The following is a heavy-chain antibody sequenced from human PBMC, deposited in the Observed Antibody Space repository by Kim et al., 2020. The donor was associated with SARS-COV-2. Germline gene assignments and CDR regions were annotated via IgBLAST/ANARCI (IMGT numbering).Heavy chain of an antibody. CDR1: GGSISSSSYY. D-gene: IGHD3-10*01. CDR2: IYYSGST. J-gene: IGHJ6*02. Sequence: SETLSLTCTVSGGSISSSSYYWGWIRQPPGKGLEWIGSIYYSGSTYYNPSLKSRVTISVDTSKNQFSLKLSSVTAADTAVYYCASLRITMVQGGMDVWGQGTTVTVSS. CDR3: ASLRITMVQGGMDV. V-gene: IGHV4-39*01.